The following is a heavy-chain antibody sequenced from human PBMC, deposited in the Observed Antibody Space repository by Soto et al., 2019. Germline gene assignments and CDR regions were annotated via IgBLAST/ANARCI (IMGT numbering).Heavy chain of an antibody. J-gene: IGHJ3*02. CDR3: ARYYGDYSDVFYI. CDR2: INAGNGKT. Sequence: ASVKVSCKASGYIFASYSMHWVLQAPGQGLEWMGWINAGNGKTKYSQQFQGRVTMTRDTSASTAYMELSSLRSEDTAVYHCARYYGDYSDVFYICGQGTMVIVSS. D-gene: IGHD4-17*01. V-gene: IGHV1-3*01. CDR1: GYIFASYS.